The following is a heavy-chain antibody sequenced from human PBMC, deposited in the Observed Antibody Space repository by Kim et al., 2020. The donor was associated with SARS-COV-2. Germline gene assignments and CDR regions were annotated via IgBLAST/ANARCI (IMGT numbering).Heavy chain of an antibody. CDR3: AKGIVATVTGPDY. Sequence: GGSLRLSCAASGFTFSSYAMSWVRQAPGKGLEWVSGISGSGTNTYYADSVKGRFTISRDNSKNTLYLQMNSLRGEDTAEYYCAKGIVATVTGPDYWGHRTLGTVSS. V-gene: IGHV3-23*01. D-gene: IGHD5-12*01. J-gene: IGHJ4*01. CDR2: ISGSGTNT. CDR1: GFTFSSYA.